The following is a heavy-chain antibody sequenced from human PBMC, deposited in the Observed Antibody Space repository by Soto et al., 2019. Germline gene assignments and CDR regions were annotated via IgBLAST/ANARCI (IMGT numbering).Heavy chain of an antibody. CDR2: IYYSGST. J-gene: IGHJ4*02. Sequence: QLQLQESGPGLVKPSETLSLTCTVSGGSISSSSYYWGWIRQPPGKGLEWIGSIYYSGSTYYNPSLKSRVTKSVETSKNQFSLKLSSVTAADTAVYYCARRVTIFGVVTPVFDYWGQGTLVTVSS. V-gene: IGHV4-39*01. D-gene: IGHD3-3*01. CDR3: ARRVTIFGVVTPVFDY. CDR1: GGSISSSSYY.